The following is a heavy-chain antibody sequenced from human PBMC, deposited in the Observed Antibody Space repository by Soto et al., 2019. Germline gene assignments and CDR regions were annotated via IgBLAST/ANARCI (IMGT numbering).Heavy chain of an antibody. J-gene: IGHJ4*02. CDR2: IYYSGST. D-gene: IGHD2-21*02. CDR3: ARAVVVTAVFDY. V-gene: IGHV4-31*03. Sequence: SETLSLTCTVSGGSISSGGYYWSWIRQHPGKGLEWIGYIYYSGSTYYNPSLKSRVTISVDTSKNQFSLKLSSVTAADTAVYYCARAVVVTAVFDYWGQGTLVTV. CDR1: GGSISSGGYY.